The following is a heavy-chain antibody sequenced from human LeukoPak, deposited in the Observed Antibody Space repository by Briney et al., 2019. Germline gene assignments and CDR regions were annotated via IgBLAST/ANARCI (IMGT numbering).Heavy chain of an antibody. J-gene: IGHJ5*02. CDR1: GYRNTSYW. CDR2: IHPGEYER. Sequence: GDSLKISCKASGYRNTSYWIGWVRQMPGKGLEWMGVIHPGEYERRYSPSFEGQVTISADKSISTAYMQWSSLKASDTAMYYCARRTDSGWKWFDPWGQGTLVTVSS. D-gene: IGHD6-25*01. CDR3: ARRTDSGWKWFDP. V-gene: IGHV5-51*01.